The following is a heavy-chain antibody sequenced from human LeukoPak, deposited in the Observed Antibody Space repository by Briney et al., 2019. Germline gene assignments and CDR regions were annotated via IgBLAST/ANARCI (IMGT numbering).Heavy chain of an antibody. V-gene: IGHV3-74*01. CDR1: GFTFSSYW. CDR3: ATSTIFGVVIIPEAFDI. CDR2: INSDGSST. D-gene: IGHD3-3*01. J-gene: IGHJ3*02. Sequence: GGSLRLSCAASGFTFSSYWMHWVRQAPGKGLVWVSRINSDGSSTSYADSVKGRFTIARDNAKNTLYLQMNSLRAEDTAVYYCATSTIFGVVIIPEAFDIWGQGTMVTVSS.